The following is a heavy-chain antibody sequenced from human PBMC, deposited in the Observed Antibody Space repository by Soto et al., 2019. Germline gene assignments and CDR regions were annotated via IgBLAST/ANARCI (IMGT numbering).Heavy chain of an antibody. V-gene: IGHV1-69*08. J-gene: IGHJ3*01. Sequence: QVQLVQSGAEVKKPGSSVKVSCKASGGTFSSYTISWVRQAPGQGLEWMGRIIPILGIANYAQKFQGRVTITADKSTSTAYMDMSSLRSEDTDVYYCARDLVRNQGHWDAFDLWGQGTMVTVSS. CDR1: GGTFSSYT. CDR2: IIPILGIA. CDR3: ARDLVRNQGHWDAFDL. D-gene: IGHD3-9*01.